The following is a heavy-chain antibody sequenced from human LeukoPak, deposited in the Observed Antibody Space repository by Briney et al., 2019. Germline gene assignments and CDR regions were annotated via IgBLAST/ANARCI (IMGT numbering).Heavy chain of an antibody. D-gene: IGHD4-17*01. CDR1: GDSFSSHY. CDR3: ARDLVTVTKGFDI. CDR2: ISYIGST. V-gene: IGHV4-59*11. J-gene: IGHJ3*02. Sequence: SETLSLTCTASGDSFSSHYWTWIRQPPGKGLEWIGYISYIGSTNYNPSLKSRVTISIDTSKSQFSLKLTSVTAADTAVYYCARDLVTVTKGFDIWGQGTMVSVSS.